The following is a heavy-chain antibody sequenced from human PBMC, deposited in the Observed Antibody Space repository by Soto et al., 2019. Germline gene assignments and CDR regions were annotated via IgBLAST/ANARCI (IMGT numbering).Heavy chain of an antibody. J-gene: IGHJ3*02. V-gene: IGHV3-74*01. CDR3: VRHGSGSAFDI. CDR2: INRYGSTT. D-gene: IGHD3-10*01. CDR1: GFTFSSYW. Sequence: PGGSLRLSCASSGFTFSSYWTHWVRQSPGKGLVWVSRINRYGSTTSYAASVKGRFTISRDNAKNTLYLQMNSLRAEDPAVYYCVRHGSGSAFDIWGQGTMVTVSS.